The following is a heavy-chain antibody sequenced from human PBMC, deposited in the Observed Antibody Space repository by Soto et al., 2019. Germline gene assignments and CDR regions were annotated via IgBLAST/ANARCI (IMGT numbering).Heavy chain of an antibody. V-gene: IGHV4-59*01. J-gene: IGHJ4*01. CDR2: IYYSGST. Sequence: SETLSLTCTVSGGSISSYYWSWIRQPPGKGLEWIGYIYYSGSTNYNPSLKSRVTISVDTSKNQFSLKLSSVTAADTAVYYCARADADIVADFDYWRHGTLVTVS. CDR3: ARADADIVADFDY. CDR1: GGSISSYY. D-gene: IGHD5-12*01.